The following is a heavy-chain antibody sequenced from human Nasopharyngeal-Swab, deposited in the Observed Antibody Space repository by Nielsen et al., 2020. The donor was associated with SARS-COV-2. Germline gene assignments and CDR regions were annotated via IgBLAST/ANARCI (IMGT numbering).Heavy chain of an antibody. J-gene: IGHJ6*03. Sequence: GGSLRLSCAASGFTFSSYSMNWVRQAPGKGLEWVSSISSSSSYLYYADSVKGRFTISRDNAKNSLYLQMNSLRAEDTAVYYCARDARAARTEIYYYYYMDVWGKGTTVTVSS. CDR2: ISSSSSYL. CDR1: GFTFSSYS. D-gene: IGHD6-6*01. CDR3: ARDARAARTEIYYYYYMDV. V-gene: IGHV3-21*01.